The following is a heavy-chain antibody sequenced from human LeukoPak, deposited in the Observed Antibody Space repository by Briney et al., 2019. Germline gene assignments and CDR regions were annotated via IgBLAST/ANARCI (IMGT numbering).Heavy chain of an antibody. CDR3: ARAGSSRFSVPYYFNY. V-gene: IGHV1-69*04. CDR2: IIPSLGTP. J-gene: IGHJ4*02. D-gene: IGHD6-13*01. CDR1: GDTFSNYA. Sequence: SVKVSCKASGDTFSNYAISWVRQAPGQGLEWVGRIIPSLGTPNYAQKFQGRVIITADRSTTTAYMELSSLRFEDTAVYYCARAGSSRFSVPYYFNYWGQGTPVTVSS.